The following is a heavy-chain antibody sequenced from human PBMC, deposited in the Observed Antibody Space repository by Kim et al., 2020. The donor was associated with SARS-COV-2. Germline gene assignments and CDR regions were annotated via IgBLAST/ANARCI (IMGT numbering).Heavy chain of an antibody. Sequence: PSLSMRVTTSVDTSKNTFSLKLSSVTAADTAVYYCARDVYYGSGSFNWFDPWGQGTLVTVSS. D-gene: IGHD3-10*01. CDR3: ARDVYYGSGSFNWFDP. J-gene: IGHJ5*02. V-gene: IGHV4-31*02.